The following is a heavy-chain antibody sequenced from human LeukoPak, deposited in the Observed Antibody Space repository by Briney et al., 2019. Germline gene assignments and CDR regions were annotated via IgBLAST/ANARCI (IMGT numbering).Heavy chain of an antibody. V-gene: IGHV4-59*01. D-gene: IGHD6-19*01. Sequence: SETLSLTCTVSGGSISSYYWSWIRQPPGKGLEWLGYMYYSGSSGSTNYSPSLKSRVTISVDTSKNQFSLKLSSVTAADTAVYYCARERGSVAGTGNWFDPWGQGTLVTVSS. CDR1: GGSISSYY. CDR2: MYYSGSSGST. CDR3: ARERGSVAGTGNWFDP. J-gene: IGHJ5*02.